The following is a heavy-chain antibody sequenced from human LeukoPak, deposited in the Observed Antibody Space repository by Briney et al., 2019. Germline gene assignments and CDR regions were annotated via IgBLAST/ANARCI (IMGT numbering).Heavy chain of an antibody. J-gene: IGHJ4*02. CDR3: AREYSSSPVNGGIDY. V-gene: IGHV1-2*04. CDR2: INPNSGGT. D-gene: IGHD6-6*01. CDR1: GYTFTGYY. Sequence: ASVKVSCKASGYTFTGYYMHWVRQAPGQGLEWMGWINPNSGGTNYAQKFQGWVTMTRGTSISTAYMELSRLRSDDTAVYYCAREYSSSPVNGGIDYWGQGTLVTVSS.